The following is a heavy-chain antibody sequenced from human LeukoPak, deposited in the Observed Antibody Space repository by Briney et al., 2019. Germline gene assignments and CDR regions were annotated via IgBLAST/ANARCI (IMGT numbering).Heavy chain of an antibody. D-gene: IGHD6-19*01. CDR1: GYTFTSYY. J-gene: IGHJ6*02. CDR2: INPSGGST. CDR3: ARVGYGSGWYSNYYGMDV. Sequence: GASVKVSCKASGYTFTSYYMHWVRQAPGQGLEWMGIINPSGGSTSYAQKFQGRVTMTRDTSTSTVYMELSSLRSEDTAVYYCARVGYGSGWYSNYYGMDVWGQGTTVTVSS. V-gene: IGHV1-46*01.